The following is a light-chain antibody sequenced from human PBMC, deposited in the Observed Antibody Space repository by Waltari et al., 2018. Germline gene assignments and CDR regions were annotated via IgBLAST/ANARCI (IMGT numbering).Light chain of an antibody. CDR3: RQYYSAPHT. CDR1: QSVFYNSNNNNY. V-gene: IGKV4-1*01. CDR2: TAS. Sequence: DIVMTQSPDFLAVSQGERATINCKSSQSVFYNSNNNNYSACYQQRAGQPPKLVISTASTRESGVPDRFCGSASGTDFTLAISSLQPEDVAVYYCRQYYSAPHTFGQGTRVEI. J-gene: IGKJ1*01.